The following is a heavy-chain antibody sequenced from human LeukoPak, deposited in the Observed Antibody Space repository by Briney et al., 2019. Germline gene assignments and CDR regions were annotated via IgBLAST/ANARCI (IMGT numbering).Heavy chain of an antibody. CDR2: IYYSGNT. Sequence: PSGTLSLTCTVSGGSISSYYWSWIRQPPGKGLEWIGYIYYSGNTDSNPSLKSRVTISVDTSKNQFSLKLSSVTAADTAVYYCARTYCSGGSCHFDYWGQGTLVTVSS. CDR1: GGSISSYY. D-gene: IGHD2-15*01. J-gene: IGHJ4*02. CDR3: ARTYCSGGSCHFDY. V-gene: IGHV4-59*08.